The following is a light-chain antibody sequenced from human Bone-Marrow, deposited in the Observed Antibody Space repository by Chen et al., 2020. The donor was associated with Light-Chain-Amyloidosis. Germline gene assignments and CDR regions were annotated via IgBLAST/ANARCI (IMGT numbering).Light chain of an antibody. CDR1: NIGSTS. CDR2: DDS. Sequence: SYVLTQPSSLSVAPGQTATIACGGNNIGSTSVNWYQQTPGQAPLLFVYDDSDRPSGIPERLSGSNSGNTATLTISRVEAGDEADYYCQVWDRSSDRPVFGGGTKLTVL. CDR3: QVWDRSSDRPV. J-gene: IGLJ3*02. V-gene: IGLV3-21*02.